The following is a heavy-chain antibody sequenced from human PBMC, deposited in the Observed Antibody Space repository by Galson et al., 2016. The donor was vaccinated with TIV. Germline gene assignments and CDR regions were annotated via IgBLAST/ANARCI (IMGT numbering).Heavy chain of an antibody. CDR1: GFTFSSYA. CDR3: AKDASYYYDSDAFDI. Sequence: SLRLSCAASGFTFSSYAMSWVRQAPGKGLEWVSAISGSGGSTYYADSVQGRFTSSRDNSKNTLYLQMNSLRAEDTAVYYCAKDASYYYDSDAFDIWGQGTMVTVSS. D-gene: IGHD3-22*01. CDR2: ISGSGGST. J-gene: IGHJ3*02. V-gene: IGHV3-23*01.